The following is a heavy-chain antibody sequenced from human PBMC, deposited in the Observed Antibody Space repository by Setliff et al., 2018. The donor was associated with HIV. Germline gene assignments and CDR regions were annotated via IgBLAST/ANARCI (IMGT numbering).Heavy chain of an antibody. J-gene: IGHJ4*02. CDR1: GFIFSSYA. Sequence: GGSLRLSCAASGFIFSSYAMHWVRQAPGKGLEWVAVMSYDGNNKYYADSVKGRFTISRDNAKNSLFPQMNSLRAEDTAVYYCASIELAAMVPVDYWGQGTLVTVSS. CDR2: MSYDGNNK. CDR3: ASIELAAMVPVDY. V-gene: IGHV3-30*07. D-gene: IGHD5-18*01.